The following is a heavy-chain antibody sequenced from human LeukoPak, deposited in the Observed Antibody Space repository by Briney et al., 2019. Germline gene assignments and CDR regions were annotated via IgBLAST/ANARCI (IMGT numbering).Heavy chain of an antibody. CDR2: IIPIFGTA. CDR3: ARDLTMVRGARYRPYNWFDP. D-gene: IGHD3-10*01. J-gene: IGHJ5*02. Sequence: SVKVSCKASGGTFSSYAISWVRQAPGQGLEWMGGIIPIFGTANYAQKFQGRVTITADKSTSTAYMELSSLRSEDTAVYYCARDLTMVRGARYRPYNWFDPWGQGTLVTVSP. V-gene: IGHV1-69*06. CDR1: GGTFSSYA.